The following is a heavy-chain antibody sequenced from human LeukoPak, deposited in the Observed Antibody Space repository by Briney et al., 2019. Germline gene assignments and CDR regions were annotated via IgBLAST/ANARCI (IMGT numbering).Heavy chain of an antibody. Sequence: SETLSLTCTVSGDSSSSYYWSWIRQPPGKTLEWIGYIHSSGRTNYNPSLKSRVTMSVDTSKKHFSLRLSSVTAADTAVYYCARDVCTGATCNSGAIFDYWGQGTLVTVSS. V-gene: IGHV4-59*12. D-gene: IGHD2-15*01. J-gene: IGHJ4*02. CDR1: GDSSSSYY. CDR2: IHSSGRT. CDR3: ARDVCTGATCNSGAIFDY.